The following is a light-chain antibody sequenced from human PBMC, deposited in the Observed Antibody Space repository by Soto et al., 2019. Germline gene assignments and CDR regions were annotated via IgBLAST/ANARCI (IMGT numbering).Light chain of an antibody. V-gene: IGKV3-11*01. CDR3: QQRSNWPPIT. CDR1: QSVSSY. CDR2: DAS. J-gene: IGKJ5*01. Sequence: EIVLTQSPAPMSLSPGERTTLSCRASQSVSSYLAWYQQKPGQAPRLLIYDASNRATGIPARFSGSGSGTDFTLTISSLEPEDFAVYYCQQRSNWPPITVGQGTRLEIK.